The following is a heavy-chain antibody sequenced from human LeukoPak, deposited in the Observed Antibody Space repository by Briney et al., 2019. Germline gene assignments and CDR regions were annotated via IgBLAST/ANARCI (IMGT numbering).Heavy chain of an antibody. CDR3: ARVGRDGYNLIGVIWYFDL. Sequence: SETLSLTCTVSGGSISSGSYYWSWIRQPAGKGLEWIGRIYTSGSTNYNPSLKSRVTISVDTSKNQFSLKLSSVTAADTAVYYCARVGRDGYNLIGVIWYFDLWGRGTLVTVSS. CDR1: GGSISSGSYY. V-gene: IGHV4-61*02. J-gene: IGHJ2*01. CDR2: IYTSGST. D-gene: IGHD5-24*01.